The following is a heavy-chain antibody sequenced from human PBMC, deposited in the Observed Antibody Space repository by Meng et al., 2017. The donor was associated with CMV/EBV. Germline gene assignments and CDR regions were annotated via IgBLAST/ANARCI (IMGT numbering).Heavy chain of an antibody. V-gene: IGHV4-61*01. CDR2: IYYSGST. CDR3: ARTTGIAVNYDY. D-gene: IGHD6-19*01. CDR1: GGSVSSGSYY. Sequence: SETLSLTCTVSGGSVSSGSYYWSWIRQPPGKGLEWIGYIYYSGSTNYNPSLKSRVTISVDTSKNQFSLKLSSVTAADTAVYYCARTTGIAVNYDYWGQGTLVTVSS. J-gene: IGHJ4*02.